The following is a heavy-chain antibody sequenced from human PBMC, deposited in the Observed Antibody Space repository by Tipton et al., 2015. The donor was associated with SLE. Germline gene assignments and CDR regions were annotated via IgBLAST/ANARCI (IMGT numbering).Heavy chain of an antibody. CDR2: TYPGDSDT. CDR3: ARTGGTNSHWFDS. D-gene: IGHD2-8*01. J-gene: IGHJ5*01. CDR1: GYSFTNYW. Sequence: VQLVQSGAEVKKPGESLRISCKGSGYSFTNYWIGWVRQMPGKGLEWMGITYPGDSDTRYSPSFQGQVTISVDKSIRTAYLPWRTVKASDTALYYCARTGGTNSHWFDSWGQGTLVTVSS. V-gene: IGHV5-51*01.